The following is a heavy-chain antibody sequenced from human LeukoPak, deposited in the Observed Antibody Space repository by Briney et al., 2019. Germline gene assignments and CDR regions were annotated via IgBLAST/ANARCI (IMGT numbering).Heavy chain of an antibody. CDR2: ISGSGRST. J-gene: IGHJ5*02. D-gene: IGHD4-11*01. Sequence: GGSLRLSCAASGFTFSSYAISWVRQDAGKGLEWVSAISGSGRSTYYADSVKGRFTISRDNSKNTLFLQMDSLRDDDTALYYCTRVAEKSLTTVDKGWFDPWGQGTLVIVAS. CDR1: GFTFSSYA. V-gene: IGHV3-23*01. CDR3: TRVAEKSLTTVDKGWFDP.